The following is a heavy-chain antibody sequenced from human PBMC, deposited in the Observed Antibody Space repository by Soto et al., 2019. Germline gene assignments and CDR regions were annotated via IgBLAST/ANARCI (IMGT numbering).Heavy chain of an antibody. CDR3: ARRYSSTSLTMDG. V-gene: IGHV3-48*02. CDR2: ISSSSSSI. Sequence: EVQLVESGGGLVQPGGSLRLSCEASGFTFSNYYMTWVRQAPGKGLEWVSYISSSSSSIDYADSVQGRFSISRDNAKSSLYLQRNSLRDEDTAVDYCARRYSSTSLTMDGGGQVTTVTVSS. D-gene: IGHD6-13*01. CDR1: GFTFSNYY. J-gene: IGHJ6*02.